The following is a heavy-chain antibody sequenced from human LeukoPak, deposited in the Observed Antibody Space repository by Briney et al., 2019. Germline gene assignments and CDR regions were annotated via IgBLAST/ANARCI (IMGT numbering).Heavy chain of an antibody. Sequence: SETLSLTCTVSGDSISGYYWSWIRQSAGKGLEYIGRISTTGNTNDIPSLKSRVTMSIDTSKNHFSLKLSSVTAADTAMYYCARARGGGFGELFDYWGQGTLVTVSS. CDR3: ARARGGGFGELFDY. CDR2: ISTTGNT. V-gene: IGHV4-4*07. J-gene: IGHJ4*02. D-gene: IGHD3-10*01. CDR1: GDSISGYY.